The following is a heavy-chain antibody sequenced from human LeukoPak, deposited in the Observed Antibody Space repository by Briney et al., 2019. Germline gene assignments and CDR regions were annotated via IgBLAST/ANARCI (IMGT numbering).Heavy chain of an antibody. CDR1: GFTFSSYA. CDR2: ISYDGSNK. V-gene: IGHV3-30-3*01. CDR3: ARDLQD. Sequence: GGSLRLSCAASGFTFSSYAMHWVRQAPGKGLEWVAVISYDGSNKYYADSVKGRFTISRDNSKNTLYLQMNSLRAEDTAMYYCARDLQDWGQGTLVTVSS. J-gene: IGHJ4*02.